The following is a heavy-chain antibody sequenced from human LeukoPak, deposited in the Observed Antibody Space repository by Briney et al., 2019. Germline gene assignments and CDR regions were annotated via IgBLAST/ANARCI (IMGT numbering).Heavy chain of an antibody. V-gene: IGHV3-21*04. Sequence: GGSLRLSCAASGFTFSSYSMNWVRQAPGKGLEWVSSISSSSSSIYYADSVRGRFTISRDNAKNSLYLQMNSLRADDTALYYCARWMSGSNWGFDHWGQGTLVTVSS. J-gene: IGHJ4*02. D-gene: IGHD5-24*01. CDR3: ARWMSGSNWGFDH. CDR2: ISSSSSSI. CDR1: GFTFSSYS.